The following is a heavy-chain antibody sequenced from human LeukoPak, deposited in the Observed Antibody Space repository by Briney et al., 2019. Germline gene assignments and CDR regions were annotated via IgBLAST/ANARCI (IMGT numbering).Heavy chain of an antibody. CDR3: ARGRLTFGGVIVIPWFDY. Sequence: SETLPLTYTVSGGSISSYYWSWIRQPPGKGLEWIGYIYYSGSTNYNPSLKSRVTISVDTSKNQFSLKLSSVTAADTAVYYCARGRLTFGGVIVIPWFDYWGQGTLVTVSS. D-gene: IGHD3-16*02. V-gene: IGHV4-59*01. CDR1: GGSISSYY. CDR2: IYYSGST. J-gene: IGHJ4*02.